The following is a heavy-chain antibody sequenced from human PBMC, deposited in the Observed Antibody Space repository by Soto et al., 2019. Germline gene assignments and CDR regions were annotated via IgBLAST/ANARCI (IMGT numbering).Heavy chain of an antibody. CDR3: TFGDNSFDY. CDR1: GFTLGDYG. CDR2: ISYDGNNR. Sequence: QVQLVESGGGVVQPGGSRRVSCAASGFTLGDYGIYWVRQAPGKGREGGALISYDGNNREYGESVKGRFTISRDNSKNTLYLQMNSLRVEDTAVYYCTFGDNSFDYWGQGTLVTVSS. D-gene: IGHD1-20*01. J-gene: IGHJ4*02. V-gene: IGHV3-30*03.